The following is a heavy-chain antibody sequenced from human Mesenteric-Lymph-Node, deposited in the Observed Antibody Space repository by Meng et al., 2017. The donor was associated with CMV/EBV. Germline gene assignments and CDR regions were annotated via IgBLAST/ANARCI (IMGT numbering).Heavy chain of an antibody. Sequence: ASVKVSCKASGFTFTDYYMHWVRQAPGQGLEWMAWINPNTGVAGYAQKFQGRVSMTRDTSISTLYMELRSLRFDDTAVYYCARGGGLYPGGRFDSWGQGTLVTVSS. J-gene: IGHJ4*02. CDR2: INPNTGVA. V-gene: IGHV1-2*02. CDR1: GFTFTDYY. CDR3: ARGGGLYPGGRFDS. D-gene: IGHD2-8*01.